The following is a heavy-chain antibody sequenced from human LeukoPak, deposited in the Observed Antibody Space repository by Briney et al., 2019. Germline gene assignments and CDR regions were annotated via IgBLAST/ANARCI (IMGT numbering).Heavy chain of an antibody. Sequence: SETLSLTCTVSAGSLSSYYWSWIRQPPGKGMECIGYIYYTRSTHYNPSLKSRVTISVDTSKNQFSLKLSSVTAADTAVYYCARSTAVRGMVRGSPMAYWGQGTLVTVSS. CDR1: AGSLSSYY. CDR2: IYYTRST. D-gene: IGHD3-10*01. J-gene: IGHJ4*02. CDR3: ARSTAVRGMVRGSPMAY. V-gene: IGHV4-59*12.